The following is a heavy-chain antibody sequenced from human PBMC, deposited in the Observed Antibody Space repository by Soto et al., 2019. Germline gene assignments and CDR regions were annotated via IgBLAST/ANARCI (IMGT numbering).Heavy chain of an antibody. D-gene: IGHD2-2*01. Sequence: SVKFSCTASRGTFSSYAISGVRQAPGQGLEWMGGIIPIFGTANYAQKFQGRVTITADESTSTAYMELSSLRSEDTAVYYCASVGLGYCTSTSCPVNYYYYGMDVWGQGTTVTVSS. CDR1: RGTFSSYA. V-gene: IGHV1-69*13. J-gene: IGHJ6*02. CDR3: ASVGLGYCTSTSCPVNYYYYGMDV. CDR2: IIPIFGTA.